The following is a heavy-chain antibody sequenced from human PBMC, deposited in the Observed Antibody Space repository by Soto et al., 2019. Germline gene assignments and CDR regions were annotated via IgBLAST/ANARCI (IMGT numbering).Heavy chain of an antibody. CDR2: INPYNGNT. Sequence: QVQLVQSGAEVKKPGASVKVSCKASGYTFTSYGISWVRQAPGQGLEWMGWINPYNGNTNYAQKLQGRVTRTTDTSTNTAYMELRSLSSDDTAVYYCARDWFGIDYWGQGTLVSVSS. J-gene: IGHJ4*02. CDR1: GYTFTSYG. V-gene: IGHV1-18*01. CDR3: ARDWFGIDY. D-gene: IGHD3-16*01.